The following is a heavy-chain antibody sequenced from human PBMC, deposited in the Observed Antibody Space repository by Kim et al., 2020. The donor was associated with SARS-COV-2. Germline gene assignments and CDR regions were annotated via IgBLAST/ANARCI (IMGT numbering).Heavy chain of an antibody. J-gene: IGHJ4*02. CDR3: AREAAVAGRNFDY. Sequence: YAQRLQGRVTITWETSTSTVYMERSDLRSDDTAVYYCAREAAVAGRNFDYWGQGTLVAVST. D-gene: IGHD6-19*01. V-gene: IGHV1-46*04.